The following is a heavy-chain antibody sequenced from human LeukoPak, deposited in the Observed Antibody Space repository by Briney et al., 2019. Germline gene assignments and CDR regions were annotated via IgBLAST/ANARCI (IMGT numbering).Heavy chain of an antibody. Sequence: PGGSLRLSCAASGFPFSASAMTWVRQAPGKGLEWVSHILSPGTTYYADSVRGRFTISRDNSKNTLYLLMTSLRADDTAVYYCATVKYDYGDPVGWFDPWGQGTLVTVSS. V-gene: IGHV3-23*01. CDR1: GFPFSASA. CDR3: ATVKYDYGDPVGWFDP. CDR2: ILSPGTT. J-gene: IGHJ5*02. D-gene: IGHD4-17*01.